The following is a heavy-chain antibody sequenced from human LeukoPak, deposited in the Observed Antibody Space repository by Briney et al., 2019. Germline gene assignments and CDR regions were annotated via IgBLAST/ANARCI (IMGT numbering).Heavy chain of an antibody. Sequence: GGSLSLSCAASGFTVSSNYMSWVRQAPGKGLEWVSVIYSGGSTYYADSVKGRFTISRHNSKNTLYLQMNSLRAEDTAVYYCASRSSSWDRYYYYGMDVWGQGTTVTVSS. J-gene: IGHJ6*02. CDR1: GFTVSSNY. D-gene: IGHD6-13*01. CDR3: ASRSSSWDRYYYYGMDV. V-gene: IGHV3-53*04. CDR2: IYSGGST.